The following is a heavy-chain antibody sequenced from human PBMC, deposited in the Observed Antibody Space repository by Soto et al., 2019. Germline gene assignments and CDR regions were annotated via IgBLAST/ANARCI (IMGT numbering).Heavy chain of an antibody. Sequence: QVQLQESGPGLVKPSQTLSLTCTVSGGSISSGGYYWSWIRQHPGKGLEWIGYIYYSGTTYYNPYIKSRVAISVDPYKNQFSLNMTSVTAADTAVYYCARVPRSYYGSETNWLDPWGQGTLVTVSS. J-gene: IGHJ5*02. CDR3: ARVPRSYYGSETNWLDP. CDR2: IYYSGTT. CDR1: GGSISSGGYY. D-gene: IGHD3-10*01. V-gene: IGHV4-31*03.